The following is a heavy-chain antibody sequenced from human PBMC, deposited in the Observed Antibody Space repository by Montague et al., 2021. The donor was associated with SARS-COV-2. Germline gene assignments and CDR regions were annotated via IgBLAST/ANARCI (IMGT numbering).Heavy chain of an antibody. CDR3: TKTDKGVVLPPRLGSFDP. V-gene: IGHV4-39*01. CDR1: GASISSTSYY. Sequence: SETLSLTCTVSGASISSTSYYWGWIRQPPGKGLEWIGTVLHSGNTYYNPSLKSRLTISVDAPKQQFSLRLSSVTAADTGVYYCTKTDKGVVLPPRLGSFDPWGQGTLVIVSS. J-gene: IGHJ5*02. CDR2: VLHSGNT. D-gene: IGHD3-10*01.